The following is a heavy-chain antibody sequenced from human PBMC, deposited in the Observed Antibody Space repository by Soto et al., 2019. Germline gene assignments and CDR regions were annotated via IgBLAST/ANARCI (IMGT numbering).Heavy chain of an antibody. V-gene: IGHV1-18*01. J-gene: IGHJ5*02. CDR2: ISLYSDGT. CDR3: ARVVPGAEAWFGP. CDR1: VYTFSNYC. D-gene: IGHD2-2*01. Sequence: XSVKVSCKTSVYTFSNYCITWVRQAPGQPLEWLGWISLYSDGTNYAQKFQGRVSMTTDTSTTTAYMELRSLRSDDTAVYYCARVVPGAEAWFGPWGQGTLVTVSS.